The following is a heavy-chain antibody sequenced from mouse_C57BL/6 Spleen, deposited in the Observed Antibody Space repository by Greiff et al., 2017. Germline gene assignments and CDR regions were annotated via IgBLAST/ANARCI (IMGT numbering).Heavy chain of an antibody. Sequence: VQLQQSGAELVRPGASVKLSCKASGYTFTDYYINWVKQRPGQGLEWIARIYPGSGNTYYNEKFKGKATLTAEKSSSTAYMQLSSLTSEDSAVYFCARGGWLLDAMDYWGQGTSVTVSS. D-gene: IGHD2-3*01. CDR3: ARGGWLLDAMDY. J-gene: IGHJ4*01. CDR2: IYPGSGNT. V-gene: IGHV1-76*01. CDR1: GYTFTDYY.